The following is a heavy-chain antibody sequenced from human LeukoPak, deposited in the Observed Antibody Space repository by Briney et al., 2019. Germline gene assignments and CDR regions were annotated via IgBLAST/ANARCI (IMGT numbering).Heavy chain of an antibody. D-gene: IGHD3-22*01. Sequence: GRSLRLSCAASGFTFSSYAMRWVRQAPGKGLEWVSAIGYSGVITYDADSVKGRFTMSRDNSKNTLYLQINGLRADDTGVYYCTKGRGGGYYFDYWGQGTLVTVSS. V-gene: IGHV3-23*01. CDR1: GFTFSSYA. J-gene: IGHJ4*02. CDR3: TKGRGGGYYFDY. CDR2: IGYSGVIT.